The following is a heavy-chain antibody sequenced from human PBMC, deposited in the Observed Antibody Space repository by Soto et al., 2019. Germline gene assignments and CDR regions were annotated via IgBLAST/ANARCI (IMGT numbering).Heavy chain of an antibody. CDR2: INHSGST. J-gene: IGHJ5*02. Sequence: SETLSLTCAVYGGSFSGYYWSWIRQPPGKGLEWIGEINHSGSTNYNPSLKSRVTISVDTSKNQFSLKLSSVTAADTAVYFCARGVRDTGYSYWFDPWGQGILVTVSS. CDR1: GGSFSGYY. D-gene: IGHD3-9*01. V-gene: IGHV4-34*01. CDR3: ARGVRDTGYSYWFDP.